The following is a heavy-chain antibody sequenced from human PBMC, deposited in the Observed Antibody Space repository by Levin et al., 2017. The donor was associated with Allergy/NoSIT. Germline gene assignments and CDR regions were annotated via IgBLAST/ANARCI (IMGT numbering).Heavy chain of an antibody. CDR2: TYYRSKWFS. Sequence: SQTLSLTCAISGDRVSSKSASWNWIRQSPSRGLEWLGRTYYRSKWFSDYAVSVKSRITINPDTSKNHFFLQLNSVTPEDTAVYYCAREDPAFQPSSDFDFWGQGTLVTVSS. D-gene: IGHD1-26*01. J-gene: IGHJ4*02. V-gene: IGHV6-1*01. CDR1: GDRVSSKSAS. CDR3: AREDPAFQPSSDFDF.